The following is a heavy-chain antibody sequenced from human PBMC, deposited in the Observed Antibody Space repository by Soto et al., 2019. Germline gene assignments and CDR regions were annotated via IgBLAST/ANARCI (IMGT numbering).Heavy chain of an antibody. V-gene: IGHV3-30-3*01. J-gene: IGHJ3*02. Sequence: GSLRLSCAASGFTFSSYAMHWVRQAPGKGLEWVAVISYDGSNKYYADSAKGRFTISRDNSKNTLYLQMNSLRAEDTAVYYCAREYYYDSSGTGSGAFDIWGQGTMVTVSS. D-gene: IGHD3-22*01. CDR3: AREYYYDSSGTGSGAFDI. CDR2: ISYDGSNK. CDR1: GFTFSSYA.